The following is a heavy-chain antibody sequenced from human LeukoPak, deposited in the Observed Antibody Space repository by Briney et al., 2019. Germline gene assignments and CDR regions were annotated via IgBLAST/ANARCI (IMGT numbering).Heavy chain of an antibody. CDR3: AREGGPYRPLDY. Sequence: PSGTLSLTCGVSGGSISNTNWWTWVRQPLGKGLERIGEVNLQGSTNYNPSLKSRVAISVDKSENHISLKLTSVTAADTAVYYCAREGGPYRPLDYSGQGTLVTVAS. V-gene: IGHV4-4*02. J-gene: IGHJ4*02. CDR2: VNLQGST. CDR1: GGSISNTNW.